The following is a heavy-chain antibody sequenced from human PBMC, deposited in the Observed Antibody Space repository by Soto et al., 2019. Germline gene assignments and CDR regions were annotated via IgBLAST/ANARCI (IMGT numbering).Heavy chain of an antibody. CDR2: IYHSGST. J-gene: IGHJ4*02. CDR3: ARVPDY. V-gene: IGHV4-30-2*01. CDR1: GCSISSGGYS. Sequence: QLQLQESGSGLVKPSQTLSLTCAVSGCSISSGGYSWSWFRQPPGKGLEWIGYIYHSGSTYYNPSLKSRVTISVDRSKNQFSLKLSSVTAADTAVYYCARVPDYWGQGTLVTVSS.